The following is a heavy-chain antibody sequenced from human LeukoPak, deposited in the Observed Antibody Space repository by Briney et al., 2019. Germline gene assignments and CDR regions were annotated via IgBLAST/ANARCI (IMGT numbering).Heavy chain of an antibody. CDR2: ISYDGSNI. J-gene: IGHJ3*02. CDR1: GFTFNRHA. V-gene: IGHV3-30-3*01. Sequence: GGSLRLSCAASGFTFNRHAMYWVRQAPGRGLEWVAVISYDGSNIHYADSVEGRFTISRDNSKSTLYLQVNSLSAEDTAIYYCARDKGWLDAFDIWGQGTMVTVSS. CDR3: ARDKGWLDAFDI. D-gene: IGHD3-22*01.